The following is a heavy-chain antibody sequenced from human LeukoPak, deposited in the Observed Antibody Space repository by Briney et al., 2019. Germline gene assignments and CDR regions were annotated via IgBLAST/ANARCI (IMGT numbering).Heavy chain of an antibody. Sequence: GGSLRLSCAASGFTFTSYAMGWVRQAPGKGLEWVSTISGGGGDTYYADSVKGRFTISRDNSKNTLYLQMNSLRAEDTAVYFCAKDRARQQLALFFDSWGQGTLVTVSS. J-gene: IGHJ4*02. CDR2: ISGGGGDT. CDR3: AKDRARQQLALFFDS. D-gene: IGHD6-13*01. V-gene: IGHV3-23*01. CDR1: GFTFTSYA.